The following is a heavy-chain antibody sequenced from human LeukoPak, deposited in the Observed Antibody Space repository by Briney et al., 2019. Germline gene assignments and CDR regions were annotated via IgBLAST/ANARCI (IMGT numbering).Heavy chain of an antibody. CDR3: ARGWYGDYVSLFDY. Sequence: GGSLRLSCAASGVTFSSYEMNWVRQAPGKGLERVSYISSSGSTIYYADSVKGGFTISRDKDKKSLYLQMNSLRAEDTAVYYCARGWYGDYVSLFDYWGQGTLVTVSS. J-gene: IGHJ4*02. V-gene: IGHV3-48*03. CDR1: GVTFSSYE. D-gene: IGHD4-17*01. CDR2: ISSSGSTI.